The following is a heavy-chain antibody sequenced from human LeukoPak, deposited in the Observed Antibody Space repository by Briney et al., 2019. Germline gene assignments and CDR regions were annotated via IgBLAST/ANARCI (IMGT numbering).Heavy chain of an antibody. CDR1: GFTFDDYG. J-gene: IGHJ4*02. V-gene: IGHV3-20*04. D-gene: IGHD3-10*01. Sequence: GGSLRLSCAASGFTFDDYGMSWVRQAPGQGLEWISGSNWNGGSTGYADSVKGRFTISRDNAKNSLYLQMNSLRAEDTALYYCARGGWFGELLFDYWGQGTLVTVSS. CDR3: ARGGWFGELLFDY. CDR2: SNWNGGST.